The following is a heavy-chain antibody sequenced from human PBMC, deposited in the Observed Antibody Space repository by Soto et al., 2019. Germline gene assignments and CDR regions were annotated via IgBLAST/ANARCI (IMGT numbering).Heavy chain of an antibody. J-gene: IGHJ4*02. Sequence: EVQLLESGGGLVQPGGSLRLSCAASGFTFSSYAMSWVRQAPGKGLEWVSAISGSGGSTYYADSVKGRFTISRDNSKNTLYLQMNSLRAEDTAVYYCAKWRRANYYDSSGYLDYWGQGTLVTVSS. CDR3: AKWRRANYYDSSGYLDY. V-gene: IGHV3-23*01. CDR1: GFTFSSYA. CDR2: ISGSGGST. D-gene: IGHD3-22*01.